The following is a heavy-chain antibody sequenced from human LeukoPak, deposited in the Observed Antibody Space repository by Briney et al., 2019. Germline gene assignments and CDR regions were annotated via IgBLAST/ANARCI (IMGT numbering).Heavy chain of an antibody. CDR3: ARVNVCPRCHFDY. J-gene: IGHJ4*02. V-gene: IGHV3-23*01. CDR1: GFPFSTYA. D-gene: IGHD3-16*01. CDR2: ISGSGDST. Sequence: GGSLRLSCAASGFPFSTYAMSWVRQAPGKGLEWVSAISGSGDSTYYAASVKGRFTISRDNSKNTLYLQMNTLRAEDTAVYYCARVNVCPRCHFDYWGQGTLVTVSS.